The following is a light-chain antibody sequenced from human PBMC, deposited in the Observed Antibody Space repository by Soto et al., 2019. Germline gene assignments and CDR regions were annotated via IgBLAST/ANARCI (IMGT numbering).Light chain of an antibody. CDR2: EVS. J-gene: IGLJ1*01. CDR3: SSSTSSRAYV. CDR1: SSDVGGYNY. V-gene: IGLV2-14*01. Sequence: QSVLTQPASVSGSPGQSITISCTGTSSDVGGYNYVSWYQQQSGKAPKLMIHEVSNRPSGVSNRFSGSKSGNTASLTISGLQAEDEADYYCSSSTSSRAYVFGIGTKATVL.